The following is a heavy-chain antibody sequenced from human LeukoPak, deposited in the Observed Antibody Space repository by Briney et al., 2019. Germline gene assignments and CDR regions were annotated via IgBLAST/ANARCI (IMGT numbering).Heavy chain of an antibody. Sequence: SGGSLRLSCAASGFTFSSYAMSWVRQAPGKGLEWVSAISGSGGSTYYADSVKGRFTISRDNSKNTLYLQMNSLRAEDTAVYYCARDQTNLRWYIFDYWGQGTLVTVSS. CDR2: ISGSGGST. CDR3: ARDQTNLRWYIFDY. V-gene: IGHV3-23*01. J-gene: IGHJ4*02. CDR1: GFTFSSYA. D-gene: IGHD4-23*01.